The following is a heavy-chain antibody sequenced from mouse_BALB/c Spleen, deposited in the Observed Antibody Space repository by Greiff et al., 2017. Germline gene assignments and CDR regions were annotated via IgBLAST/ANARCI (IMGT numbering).Heavy chain of an antibody. CDR1: GFNIKDTY. Sequence: EVQLVESGAELVKPGASVKLSCTASGFNIKDTYMHWVKQRPEQGLEWIGRIDPANGNTKYDPKFQGKATITADTSSNTAYLQLSSLTSEDTAVYYCARIPYYYGSSWYFDVWGAGTTVTVSS. CDR3: ARIPYYYGSSWYFDV. V-gene: IGHV14-3*02. D-gene: IGHD1-1*01. J-gene: IGHJ1*01. CDR2: IDPANGNT.